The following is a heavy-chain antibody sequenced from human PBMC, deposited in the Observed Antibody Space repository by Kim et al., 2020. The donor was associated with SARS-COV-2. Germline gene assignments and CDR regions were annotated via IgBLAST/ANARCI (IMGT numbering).Heavy chain of an antibody. CDR1: GFTFEDYA. V-gene: IGHV3-43*01. CDR2: ISRNGDTT. J-gene: IGHJ4*01. Sequence: GGSLRLSCAASGFTFEDYAMHWVRQAPGKGLEWVSLISRNGDTTYYADSVKGRFTISRDNSKNSLFLQMSSLRTDDTAMYYCAKKRSGSYSSGSYFDYWG. CDR3: AKKRSGSYSSGSYFDY. D-gene: IGHD3-10*01.